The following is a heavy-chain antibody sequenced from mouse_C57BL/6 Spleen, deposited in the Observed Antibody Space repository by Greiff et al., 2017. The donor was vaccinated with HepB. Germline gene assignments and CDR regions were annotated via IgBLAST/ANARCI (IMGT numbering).Heavy chain of an antibody. Sequence: QVQLQQPGAELVRPGSSVKLSCKASGYTFTSYWMHWVKQRPIQGLEWIGNIDPSDSDTHYNQKFKDKATLTVDKSSSTAYMQLSSLTSEDSAVYSCEIITTEVLYYFDYWGQGTTLTVSS. D-gene: IGHD1-1*01. CDR2: IDPSDSDT. CDR3: EIITTEVLYYFDY. CDR1: GYTFTSYW. J-gene: IGHJ2*01. V-gene: IGHV1-52*01.